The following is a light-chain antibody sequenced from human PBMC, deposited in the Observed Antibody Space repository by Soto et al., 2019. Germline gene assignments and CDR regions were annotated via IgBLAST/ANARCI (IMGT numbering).Light chain of an antibody. V-gene: IGLV2-14*01. Sequence: QSVLTQPASLSGSPGQSITISCTGTSSDVGGYKYVSWYQQHPDKAPKLIIYDVTNRPPGISNRFSGSKSGNTASLTISGLQAEDEADYYCSSYTNSSSYVFGTGTKVTVL. CDR1: SSDVGGYKY. CDR3: SSYTNSSSYV. J-gene: IGLJ1*01. CDR2: DVT.